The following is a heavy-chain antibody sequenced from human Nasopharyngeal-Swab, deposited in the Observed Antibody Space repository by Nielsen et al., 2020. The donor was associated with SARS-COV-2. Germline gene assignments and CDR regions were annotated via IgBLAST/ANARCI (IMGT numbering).Heavy chain of an antibody. CDR1: GGSVRGGTYY. D-gene: IGHD1-1*01. V-gene: IGHV4-61*01. J-gene: IGHJ4*02. CDR2: IYYSGST. Sequence: SETLSLTCTVSGGSVRGGTYYWNWIRQPPGKGLEWIGCIYYSGSTNYNPSLKSRVTISEDTSKNQFALKLSSVTAADTAVYYCEGDDTTKATGFDYWGQGVLVTVSS. CDR3: EGDDTTKATGFDY.